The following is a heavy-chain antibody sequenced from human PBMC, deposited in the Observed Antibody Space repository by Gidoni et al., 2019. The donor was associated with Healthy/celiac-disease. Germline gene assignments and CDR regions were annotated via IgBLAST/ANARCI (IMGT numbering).Heavy chain of an antibody. J-gene: IGHJ4*02. Sequence: QVQLVESGGGVVQPGRSLRLSCAPSGFTFSSYGMHWVRQAPGKGLGWVAVIWYDGSNKYYADSVKGRFTISRDNSKNTLYLQMNSLRAEDTAVYYCARRGRRDGYNCFDYWGQGTLVTVSS. CDR2: IWYDGSNK. V-gene: IGHV3-33*01. D-gene: IGHD5-12*01. CDR3: ARRGRRDGYNCFDY. CDR1: GFTFSSYG.